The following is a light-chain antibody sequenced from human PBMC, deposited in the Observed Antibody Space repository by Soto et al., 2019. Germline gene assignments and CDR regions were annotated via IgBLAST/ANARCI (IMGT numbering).Light chain of an antibody. J-gene: IGLJ2*01. V-gene: IGLV2-8*01. CDR2: EVS. Sequence: QSALTQPPSASGSPGQSVTISCTGTSSDVGYYNYVSWYQQHPGKAPKLMISEVSKRPSGVPDRFSGSKSGNTASLTVSGLQAEDEADYYCSSYAGSNNLVFGGGTQLTVL. CDR3: SSYAGSNNLV. CDR1: SSDVGYYNY.